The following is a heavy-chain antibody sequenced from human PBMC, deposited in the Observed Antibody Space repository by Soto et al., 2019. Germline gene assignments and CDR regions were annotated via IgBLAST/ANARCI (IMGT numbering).Heavy chain of an antibody. CDR3: AGGLDY. V-gene: IGHV3-23*01. D-gene: IGHD2-15*01. Sequence: GGSLSLSCAASGFTFGSYAMSWVRQAPGRGLEWVSVINSRGDSTYYAAPVKGRFTIGRDNSKNTLFLQMNSLRAEDTALYYCAGGLDYWGQGTLVTVSS. J-gene: IGHJ4*02. CDR1: GFTFGSYA. CDR2: INSRGDST.